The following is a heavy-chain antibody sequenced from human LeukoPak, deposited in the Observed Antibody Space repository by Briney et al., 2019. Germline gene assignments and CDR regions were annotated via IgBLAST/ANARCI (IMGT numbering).Heavy chain of an antibody. J-gene: IGHJ5*02. CDR3: VAGTAMVMDWFDP. D-gene: IGHD5-18*01. V-gene: IGHV4-38-2*01. CDR2: IYYSGST. Sequence: SETLSLTCVVSGCPISSGYHWGWIRQPPGKGLEWIGSIYYSGSTYYNPSLKSRVTISVDTSKNQFSLKLSSVTAADTAVYYCVAGTAMVMDWFDPWGQGTLVTVSS. CDR1: GCPISSGYH.